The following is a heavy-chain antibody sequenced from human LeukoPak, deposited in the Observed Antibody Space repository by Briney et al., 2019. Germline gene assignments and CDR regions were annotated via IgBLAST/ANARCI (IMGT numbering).Heavy chain of an antibody. CDR2: ISAYNGNT. Sequence: ASVKVSCKASGYTFTSYGISWVRQAPGQGLEWMGWISAYNGNTNYAEKLQGRVTMTIDTSTSTAYMELRNLKSDDTAVYYCARDRSINDYWGQGTLVTVSS. CDR1: GYTFTSYG. CDR3: ARDRSINDY. J-gene: IGHJ4*02. V-gene: IGHV1-18*01. D-gene: IGHD6-6*01.